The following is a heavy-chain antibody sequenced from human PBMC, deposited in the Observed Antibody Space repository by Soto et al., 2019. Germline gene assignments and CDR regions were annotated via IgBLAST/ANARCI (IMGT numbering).Heavy chain of an antibody. CDR2: ISSSSSYI. CDR3: ARGSHNWNDVNC. J-gene: IGHJ4*02. Sequence: WGSLRLSCAASGFTFSSYSLNWVSQAPGKGLEWVSSISSSSSYIYYADSVKGRFTISRDNAKNSLYLQMNSLRAEDTAVYYCARGSHNWNDVNCCGQGTLVTVSS. CDR1: GFTFSSYS. V-gene: IGHV3-21*01. D-gene: IGHD1-20*01.